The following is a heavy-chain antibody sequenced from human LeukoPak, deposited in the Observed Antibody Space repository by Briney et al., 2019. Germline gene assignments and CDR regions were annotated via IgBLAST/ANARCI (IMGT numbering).Heavy chain of an antibody. D-gene: IGHD2-2*01. CDR3: ARHCSSTSCSPPGFDP. CDR1: GYTFTSYA. Sequence: ASVKVSCKASGYTFTSYAMHWVRQAPGQRLEWMGWINACNGNTKYSQKFQGRVTITRDTSTSTAYMELSSLRSEDTAVYYCARHCSSTSCSPPGFDPWGQGTLVTVSS. CDR2: INACNGNT. J-gene: IGHJ5*02. V-gene: IGHV1-3*01.